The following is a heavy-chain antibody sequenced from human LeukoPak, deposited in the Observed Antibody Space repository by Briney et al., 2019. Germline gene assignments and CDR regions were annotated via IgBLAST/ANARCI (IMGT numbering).Heavy chain of an antibody. D-gene: IGHD5-12*01. CDR2: LSSSSSSFI. CDR1: EFTFSTYH. CDR3: ARGRYSGTTYYFDY. J-gene: IGHJ4*02. V-gene: IGHV3-21*04. Sequence: GGSLRLSCAASEFTFSTYHMHWVRQAPGKGLEWVSSLSSSSSSFIYYADSVKGRFTISRDNAKNSLYLQMNSLRAEDTAMYYCARGRYSGTTYYFDYWGQGTLVTVSS.